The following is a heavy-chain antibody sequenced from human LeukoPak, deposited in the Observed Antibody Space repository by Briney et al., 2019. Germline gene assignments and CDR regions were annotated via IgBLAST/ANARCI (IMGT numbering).Heavy chain of an antibody. V-gene: IGHV4-31*03. CDR3: ARSYCSSTRCSPYYYYYMDV. CDR1: GGSISSGGYY. Sequence: SETLSLTCTVSGGSISSGGYYWIWIRQHPGKGLEGIGYIYYSGSAYYNPSLKSRVTISVYTSKNQFSLKLSSVTAADTAVYYCARSYCSSTRCSPYYYYYMDVWGKGTTGTVSS. CDR2: IYYSGSA. J-gene: IGHJ6*03. D-gene: IGHD2-2*01.